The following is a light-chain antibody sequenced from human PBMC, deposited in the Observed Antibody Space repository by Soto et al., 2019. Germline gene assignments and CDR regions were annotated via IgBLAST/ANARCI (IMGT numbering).Light chain of an antibody. CDR3: QQYNNWPPWT. V-gene: IGKV3-15*01. CDR1: LSVSSD. J-gene: IGKJ1*01. Sequence: EIVMTQSPATLSLSPGERATLSCRASLSVSSDLAWYRQKPGQAPRLLIYRAFTRATGIPARFSGSGSGTEFTLTISSLQSEDFAVYYCQQYNNWPPWTFGQGTKVEIK. CDR2: RAF.